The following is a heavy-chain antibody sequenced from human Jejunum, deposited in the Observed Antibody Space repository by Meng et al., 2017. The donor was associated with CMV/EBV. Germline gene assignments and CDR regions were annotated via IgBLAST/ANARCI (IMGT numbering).Heavy chain of an antibody. V-gene: IGHV3-15*01. CDR3: TTSPRGNY. D-gene: IGHD3-16*01. Sequence: VDVGGGGGPRGGCVRLSCEGLGFTFSNVWMSWVRQAPGKGLEWVGRIKSKSDGGTTDYAAPVKGRFTISRDDSKNTLYLQMNNLKTEDTAVFYCTTSPRGNYWGQGTLVTVSS. J-gene: IGHJ4*02. CDR2: IKSKSDGGTT. CDR1: GFTFSNVW.